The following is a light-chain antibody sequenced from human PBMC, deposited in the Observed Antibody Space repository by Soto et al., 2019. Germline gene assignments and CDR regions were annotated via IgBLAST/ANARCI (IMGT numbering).Light chain of an antibody. V-gene: IGLV2-14*03. CDR2: DVS. CDR3: TSYTSTSPHVV. J-gene: IGLJ2*01. CDR1: SSDVGGYNY. Sequence: QSALTQPASVSGSPGQSITISCSETSSDVGGYNYVSWYQHHPGKAPKLMIYDVSDRPSGVSNRFSGSKSGNTASLTISGLQAEDEADYYCTSYTSTSPHVVFGGGTKLTVL.